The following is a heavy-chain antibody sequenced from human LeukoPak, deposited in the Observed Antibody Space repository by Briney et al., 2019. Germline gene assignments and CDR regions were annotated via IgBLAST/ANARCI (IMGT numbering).Heavy chain of an antibody. D-gene: IGHD1-1*01. Sequence: SVKVSCKASGGTFTSYAISWVRQAPGQGLEWMGGIIPIFGTANYAQKFQGRVTITTDESTSTAYMELSSLRSEDTAVYYCARDEVRAQRYYYYYMDVWGKGTTVTVSS. CDR1: GGTFTSYA. J-gene: IGHJ6*03. CDR3: ARDEVRAQRYYYYYMDV. CDR2: IIPIFGTA. V-gene: IGHV1-69*05.